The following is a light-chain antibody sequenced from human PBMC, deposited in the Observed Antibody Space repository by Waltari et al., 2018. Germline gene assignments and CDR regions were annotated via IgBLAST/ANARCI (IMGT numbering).Light chain of an antibody. CDR1: NSNIGAGYD. Sequence: QSVLTQPPSVSGAPGQTVTISCTGSNSNIGAGYDIHWYQQLPGTVPKLLIYNTNSRPTGCPGRFTGSKIGTSASLVITGLQTEDEADYYCQTYDSSLNGFLIFGGGTRLTV. V-gene: IGLV1-40*01. J-gene: IGLJ2*01. CDR3: QTYDSSLNGFLI. CDR2: NTN.